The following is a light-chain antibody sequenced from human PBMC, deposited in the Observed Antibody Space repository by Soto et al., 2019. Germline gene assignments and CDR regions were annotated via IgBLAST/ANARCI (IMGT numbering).Light chain of an antibody. CDR2: DAS. J-gene: IGKJ4*01. CDR3: QRRSNWPLT. V-gene: IGKV3-11*01. CDR1: QSVSSY. Sequence: ETVLTQSPATLSLSPGERATLSCRASQSVSSYLAWYQQKPGQAPRLLIYDASNRATGIPARFSGSGSGTDFTLTISSLEPADFAVYYCQRRSNWPLTLGGGTKVDIK.